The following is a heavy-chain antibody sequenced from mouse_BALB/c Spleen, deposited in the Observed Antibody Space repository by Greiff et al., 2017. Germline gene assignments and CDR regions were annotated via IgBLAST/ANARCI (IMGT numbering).Heavy chain of an antibody. CDR2: ISSGGST. Sequence: EVHLVESGGGLVKPGGSLKLSCAASGFTFSSYAMSWVRQTPEKRLEWVASISSGGSTYYPDSVKGRFTISRDNARNILYLQMSSLRSEDTAMYYCARAGLALFMDYWGQGTSVTVSS. J-gene: IGHJ4*01. CDR1: GFTFSSYA. CDR3: ARAGLALFMDY. D-gene: IGHD3-3*01. V-gene: IGHV5-6-5*01.